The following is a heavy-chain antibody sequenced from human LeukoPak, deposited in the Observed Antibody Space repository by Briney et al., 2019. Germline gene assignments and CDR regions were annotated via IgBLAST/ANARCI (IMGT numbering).Heavy chain of an antibody. CDR2: INHSGST. V-gene: IGHV4-34*01. CDR3: ARVLAVAGTGFDY. D-gene: IGHD6-19*01. Sequence: NSSETLSPTCAVYGGSFSGYYWSWIRQPPGKGLEWIGEINHSGSTNYNPSLKSRVTISVDTSKNQFSLKLTSVTAADTAVYYCARVLAVAGTGFDYWGQGILVTVSS. J-gene: IGHJ4*02. CDR1: GGSFSGYY.